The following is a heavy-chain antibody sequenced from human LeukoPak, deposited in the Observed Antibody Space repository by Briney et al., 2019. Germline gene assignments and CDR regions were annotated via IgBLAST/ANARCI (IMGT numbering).Heavy chain of an antibody. J-gene: IGHJ4*02. D-gene: IGHD2-15*01. CDR2: INQDGSEK. CDR3: ARDKSVVASLFDY. CDR1: GFTFSSYW. Sequence: GGSLRLSCAASGFTFSSYWMSWVRQAPGKGLEWVANINQDGSEKYYVESVKGRFTISRDNAKNSLYLKMNSLRAEDTAVYYCARDKSVVASLFDYWGQGTLVTVSS. V-gene: IGHV3-7*01.